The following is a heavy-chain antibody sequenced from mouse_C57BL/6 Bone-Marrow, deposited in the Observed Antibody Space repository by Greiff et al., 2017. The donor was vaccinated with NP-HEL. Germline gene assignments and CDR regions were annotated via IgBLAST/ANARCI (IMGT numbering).Heavy chain of an antibody. J-gene: IGHJ2*01. V-gene: IGHV5-9-1*02. Sequence: EVKLMESGEGLVKPGGSLKLSCAASGFTFSSYAMSWVRQTPEKRLEWVAYISSGGDYIYYADTVKGRFTISRDNARNTLYLQMSSLKSEDTAMYYCPRDLGPYYFDYWGQGTTLTVSS. CDR2: ISSGGDYI. CDR3: PRDLGPYYFDY. CDR1: GFTFSSYA. D-gene: IGHD4-1*01.